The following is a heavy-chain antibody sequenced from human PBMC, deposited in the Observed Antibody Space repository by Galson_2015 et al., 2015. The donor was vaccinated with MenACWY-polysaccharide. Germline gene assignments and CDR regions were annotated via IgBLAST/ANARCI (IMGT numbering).Heavy chain of an antibody. D-gene: IGHD6-19*01. Sequence: SLRLSCAASGFTFSAYWMHWVRQAPGKGLVWVSRVNTDQSGTGYAGSVEGRFTISRDNAKNTLYLQMNNLRTEDTAVYYCTRVISSGFRQFDYWGQGTLVTVSS. CDR2: VNTDQSGT. CDR3: TRVISSGFRQFDY. V-gene: IGHV3-74*01. CDR1: GFTFSAYW. J-gene: IGHJ4*02.